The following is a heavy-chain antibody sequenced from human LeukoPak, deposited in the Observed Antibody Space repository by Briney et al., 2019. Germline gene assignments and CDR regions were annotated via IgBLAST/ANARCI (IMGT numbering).Heavy chain of an antibody. CDR1: GFTFTSYS. CDR3: ARESYWGSSAKGFDY. CDR2: IDKSSSNI. J-gene: IGHJ4*02. V-gene: IGHV3-48*02. D-gene: IGHD7-27*01. Sequence: GGSLRLSCAVSGFTFTSYSMNWVHQAPGKGLEWVSYIDKSSSNIYYADSVKGRFIISRDNAKNSLYLQMNSLRDEDTAVYYCARESYWGSSAKGFDYWGQGTLVIVSS.